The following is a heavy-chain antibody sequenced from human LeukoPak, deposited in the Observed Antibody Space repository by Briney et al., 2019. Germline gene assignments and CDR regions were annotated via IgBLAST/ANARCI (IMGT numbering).Heavy chain of an antibody. CDR2: ISYDGSNK. J-gene: IGHJ4*02. D-gene: IGHD6-13*01. V-gene: IGHV3-30-3*01. CDR3: AKDLWGSSWYTVDY. Sequence: PGGSLRLSCAASGFTFSSYAMHWVRQAPGKGLEWVAVISYDGSNKYYADSVKGRFTISRDNSKNTLYLQMNSLRAEDTAVYYCAKDLWGSSWYTVDYWGQGTLVTVSS. CDR1: GFTFSSYA.